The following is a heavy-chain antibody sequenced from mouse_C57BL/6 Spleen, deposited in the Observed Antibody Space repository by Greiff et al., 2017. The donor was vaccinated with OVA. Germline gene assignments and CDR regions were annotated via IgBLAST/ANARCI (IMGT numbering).Heavy chain of an antibody. CDR3: ARPGATVVPSYAMDY. V-gene: IGHV1-64*01. CDR2: IHPNSGST. Sequence: VQLQQPGAELVKPGASVKLSCKASGYTFTSYWMHWVKQRPGQGLEWIGMIHPNSGSTNYNEKFKSKATLTVDKSSSTAYMQLSSLTSEDSAVYYCARPGATVVPSYAMDYWGQGTSVTVSS. CDR1: GYTFTSYW. D-gene: IGHD1-1*01. J-gene: IGHJ4*01.